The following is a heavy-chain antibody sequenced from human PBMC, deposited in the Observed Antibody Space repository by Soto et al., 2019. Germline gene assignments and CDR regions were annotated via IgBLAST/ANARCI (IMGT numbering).Heavy chain of an antibody. V-gene: IGHV2-5*02. J-gene: IGHJ4*02. CDR1: GFSLSTSGVG. CDR2: IYWDDDK. D-gene: IGHD6-6*01. Sequence: QITLKESGPTLVKPTQPLTLTCTFSGFSLSTSGVGVGWIRQPPGKTLEWLALIYWDDDKRYSPYLKSRVTITNDTSKNQVVLTMTIMDPVDTATYYCSHFEYSSSNYWGQGTPVTVSS. CDR3: SHFEYSSSNY.